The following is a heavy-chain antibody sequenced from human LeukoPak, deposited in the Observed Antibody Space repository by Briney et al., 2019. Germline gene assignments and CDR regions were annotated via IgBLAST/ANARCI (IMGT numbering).Heavy chain of an antibody. D-gene: IGHD6-13*01. CDR2: INPNSGGT. CDR1: GYTFTGYY. CDR3: ARQHSRQENWFDP. V-gene: IGHV1-2*02. Sequence: ASVKVSCKASGYTFTGYYMHWVRQAPGQGLEWMGWINPNSGGTNYAQKFQGRVTMTRDTSISTAYMELSRLRSDDTAVYYCARQHSRQENWFDPWGQGTLVTVSS. J-gene: IGHJ5*02.